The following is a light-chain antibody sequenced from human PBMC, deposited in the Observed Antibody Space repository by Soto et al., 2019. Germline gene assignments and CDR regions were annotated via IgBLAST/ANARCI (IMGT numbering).Light chain of an antibody. CDR2: DVR. CDR3: SSYTTISTYV. V-gene: IGLV2-14*01. Sequence: QSALTQPASVSGSPGQSMTISCTGTSRDVGGYNYVSWYQQHPGKAPKLMIYDVRNRPSGVSNRFSGSKSVNTASLTISGLQAEDEADYYCSSYTTISTYVFGTGTKLTVL. CDR1: SRDVGGYNY. J-gene: IGLJ1*01.